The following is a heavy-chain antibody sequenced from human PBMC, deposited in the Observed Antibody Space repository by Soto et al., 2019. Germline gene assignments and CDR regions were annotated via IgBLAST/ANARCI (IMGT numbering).Heavy chain of an antibody. CDR1: GGTFSSYA. V-gene: IGHV1-69*12. CDR3: ARQXVRGVMRESVDY. CDR2: IIPIFGTA. J-gene: IGHJ4*02. D-gene: IGHD3-10*01. Sequence: QVQLVQSGAEVKKPGSSVKVSCKASGGTFSSYAISWVRQAPGQGLEWMGGIIPIFGTANYAQKFQGRVTITADESTSTAXMXLSXXXXEXXXVYYCARQXVRGVMRESVDYWGQGTLVTVSS.